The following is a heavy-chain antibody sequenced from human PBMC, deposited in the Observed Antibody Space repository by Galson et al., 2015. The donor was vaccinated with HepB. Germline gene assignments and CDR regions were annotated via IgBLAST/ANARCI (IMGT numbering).Heavy chain of an antibody. CDR1: GFSFSSYR. CDR2: IKSDGSNT. V-gene: IGHV3-74*01. J-gene: IGHJ6*02. Sequence: SLRLSCAASGFSFSSYRMHWVRQAPGKGLVWVSRIKSDGSNTTYADSVKGRFTISRDNAKNTLYLQMNSLRAEDTAVYCCAREPRFYYGMDVWGQGTTVTVSS. D-gene: IGHD3-16*01. CDR3: AREPRFYYGMDV.